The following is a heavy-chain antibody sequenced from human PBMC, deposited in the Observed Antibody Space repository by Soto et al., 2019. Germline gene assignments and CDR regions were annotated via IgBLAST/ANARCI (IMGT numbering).Heavy chain of an antibody. J-gene: IGHJ4*02. CDR3: ARGGELLPGRY. D-gene: IGHD3-10*01. CDR1: GYTFTTYN. Sequence: QVQLVQSGSEVKKPGASVKVSCKASGYTFTTYNMHWVRQAPGQRLEWMGWINAGNGNTKYSQKFQGRVTITRDTAASTAYMELSSLRAEDTAVYYCARGGELLPGRYWGQGTLVTVSS. CDR2: INAGNGNT. V-gene: IGHV1-3*01.